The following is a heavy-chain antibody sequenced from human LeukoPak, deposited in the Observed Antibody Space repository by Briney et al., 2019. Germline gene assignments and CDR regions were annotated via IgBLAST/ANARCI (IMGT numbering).Heavy chain of an antibody. CDR2: IYYSGST. V-gene: IGHV4-59*12. CDR1: GGSISSYY. Sequence: SETLSLTCTVSGGSISSYYWSWIRQPPGKGLEWIGYIYYSGSTNYNPSLKSRVTISVDTSKNQFSLKLSSVTAADTAVYYCARGGYSYGFQTLNKYNWFDPWGQGTLVTVSS. CDR3: ARGGYSYGFQTLNKYNWFDP. D-gene: IGHD5-18*01. J-gene: IGHJ5*02.